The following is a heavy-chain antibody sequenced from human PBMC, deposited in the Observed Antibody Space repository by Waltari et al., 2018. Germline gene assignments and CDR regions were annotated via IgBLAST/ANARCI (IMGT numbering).Heavy chain of an antibody. Sequence: QVQLVQSGAEVKKPGASVKVSCKASGYTFTSYYMHWVRQAPGQGLEWMGIINPSGGSTSYAQKFQGRVTMTRDTSTSTVYMELSSLRSEDTAVYYCARNKRAAAGTEGLDYWGQGTLVTVSS. CDR2: INPSGGST. D-gene: IGHD6-13*01. V-gene: IGHV1-46*01. J-gene: IGHJ4*02. CDR1: GYTFTSYY. CDR3: ARNKRAAAGTEGLDY.